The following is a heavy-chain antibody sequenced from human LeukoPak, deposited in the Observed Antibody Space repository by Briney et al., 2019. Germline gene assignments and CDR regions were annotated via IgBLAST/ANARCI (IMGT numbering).Heavy chain of an antibody. D-gene: IGHD3-10*01. CDR2: IRYDGSNK. V-gene: IGHV3-30*02. Sequence: GGSLRLSCAASGFTFSSYGMHWVRQAPGKGLEWVAFIRYDGSNKYYADSVKGRFTISRDNSKNTLYLQMNSLRAEDTAVYYCAKDLVASGSYIGGFDYWGQGTLVTVSS. CDR1: GFTFSSYG. J-gene: IGHJ4*02. CDR3: AKDLVASGSYIGGFDY.